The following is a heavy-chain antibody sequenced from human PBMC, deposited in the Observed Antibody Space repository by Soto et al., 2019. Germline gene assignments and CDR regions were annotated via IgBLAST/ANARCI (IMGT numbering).Heavy chain of an antibody. CDR3: AREDDGGDRDYYGLDV. CDR2: IHYTGSI. J-gene: IGHJ6*02. V-gene: IGHV4-30-4*01. CDR1: GGSINIDLYH. Sequence: QVQLQESGPGLVKPSQTLSLTCTVSGGSINIDLYHWTWIRQTPGKGLEWIGYIHYTGSISYNPSIQSRLTISVDTSKNQFSLKLTSVTAADTAVYFCAREDDGGDRDYYGLDVWGQGTTVTVSS. D-gene: IGHD2-21*02.